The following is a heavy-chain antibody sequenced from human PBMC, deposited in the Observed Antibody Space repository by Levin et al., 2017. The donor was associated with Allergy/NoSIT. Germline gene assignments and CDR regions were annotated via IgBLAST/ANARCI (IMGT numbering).Heavy chain of an antibody. J-gene: IGHJ3*02. V-gene: IGHV3-48*01. CDR1: GFTFSSYS. CDR2: ISSSSSTI. CDR3: ARDDAFKSITMIVVNAFDI. D-gene: IGHD3-22*01. Sequence: GESLKISCAASGFTFSSYSMNWVRQAPGKGLEWVSYISSSSSTIYYADSVKGRFTISRDNAKNSLYLQMNSLRAEDTAVYYCARDDAFKSITMIVVNAFDIWGQGTMVTVSS.